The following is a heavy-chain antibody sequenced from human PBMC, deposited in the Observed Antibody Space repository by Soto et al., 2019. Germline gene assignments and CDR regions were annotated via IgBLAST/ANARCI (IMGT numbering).Heavy chain of an antibody. V-gene: IGHV5-51*01. CDR2: IYPSDSDT. CDR1: GYNFAGHW. CDR3: ARGGVSTRTFDY. D-gene: IGHD3-3*01. Sequence: GESVKISCKGSGYNFAGHWIAWVRQMPGKGLELMGIIYPSDSDTRYRPSFQGQVTISADKSISSAYLQWSSLRTSDTAMYYCARGGVSTRTFDYWGQGTPVTVSS. J-gene: IGHJ4*02.